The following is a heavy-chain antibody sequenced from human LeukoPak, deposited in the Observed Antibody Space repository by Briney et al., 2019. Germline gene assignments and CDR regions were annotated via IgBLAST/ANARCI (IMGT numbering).Heavy chain of an antibody. Sequence: GGSLRLSCAGSGFHFNVYQMHWVRQAPGKGLEWVSYIIPSGDTTYYADSMKGRFIISRDHAKNSLYLQMDNLRAEDTAVHYCARDIGAVRNFYWIDYWGQGALDTVSS. CDR2: IIPSGDTT. D-gene: IGHD3-9*01. CDR1: GFHFNVYQ. CDR3: ARDIGAVRNFYWIDY. V-gene: IGHV3-48*03. J-gene: IGHJ4*02.